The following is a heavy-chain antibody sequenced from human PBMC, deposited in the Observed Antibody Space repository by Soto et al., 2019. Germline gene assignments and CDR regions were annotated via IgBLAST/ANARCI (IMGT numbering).Heavy chain of an antibody. CDR3: AKDSIAAAGRIDYYGMDV. CDR2: ISGSGGST. J-gene: IGHJ6*02. V-gene: IGHV3-23*01. Sequence: PGGSLRLSCAASGFTFSSYAMSWVRQAPGKGLEWVSAISGSGGSTYYADSVKGRFTISRDNSKNTLYLQMNSLRAEDTAVYYCAKDSIAAAGRIDYYGMDVWGQGTTVTVSS. CDR1: GFTFSSYA. D-gene: IGHD6-13*01.